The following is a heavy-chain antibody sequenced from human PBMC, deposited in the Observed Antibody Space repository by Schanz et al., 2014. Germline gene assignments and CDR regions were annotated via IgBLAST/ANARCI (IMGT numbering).Heavy chain of an antibody. V-gene: IGHV3-23*01. CDR1: GFTFSGYA. Sequence: EVQLLESGGGLVQPGGSLRISCAASGFTFSGYAMSWVRQAPGKGLEWVSSIVGGGGRTYYADSVKGRFTISRDNSKNTLYLQVNSLRAEDTAVYYCAKHVRSLTGNDYWGQGTLVTVSS. J-gene: IGHJ4*02. D-gene: IGHD3-9*01. CDR3: AKHVRSLTGNDY. CDR2: IVGGGGRT.